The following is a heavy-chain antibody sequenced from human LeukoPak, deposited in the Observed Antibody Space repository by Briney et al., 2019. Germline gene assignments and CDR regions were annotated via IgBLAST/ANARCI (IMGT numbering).Heavy chain of an antibody. CDR3: ARRDSSGYYYDY. J-gene: IGHJ4*02. CDR1: GFTFSSDG. D-gene: IGHD3-22*01. V-gene: IGHV3-64*01. Sequence: VWSLRLACAASGFTFSSDGMHWVRQVPGKGLEYVSAIRSNRGTTYYGNYVKGRFTSSRDNSKNTLYLQMGSLRAEDMAVYYCARRDSSGYYYDYWGQGTLVTVSS. CDR2: IRSNRGTT.